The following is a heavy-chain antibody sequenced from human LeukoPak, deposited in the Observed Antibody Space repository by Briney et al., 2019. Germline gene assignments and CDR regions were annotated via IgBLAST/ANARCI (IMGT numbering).Heavy chain of an antibody. CDR1: GFTFSSYE. CDR3: AKKGYSGSLPYYYYYMDV. Sequence: GGSLRLSCAASGFTFSSYEMNWVRQAPGKGLEWVSAVSGSGGSTYYADSVKGRFTISRDNSKNTLYLQMNSLRAEDTAVYYCAKKGYSGSLPYYYYYMDVWGKGTTVTISS. CDR2: VSGSGGST. V-gene: IGHV3-23*01. J-gene: IGHJ6*03. D-gene: IGHD5-12*01.